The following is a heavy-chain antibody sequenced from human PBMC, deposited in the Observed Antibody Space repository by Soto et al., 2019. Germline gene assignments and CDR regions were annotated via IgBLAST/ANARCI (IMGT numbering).Heavy chain of an antibody. CDR1: GFTFSDYA. D-gene: IGHD2-15*01. CDR3: ARRICYSEFDY. J-gene: IGHJ4*02. V-gene: IGHV3-73*02. CDR2: IRNKPSSYAT. Sequence: EVQLVESGGGLVQPGGSLKLSCAASGFTFSDYAIHWVRQASGKGLEWVGRIRNKPSSYATAYAASVKGRFIMSRDDSVNTAYLQMNGLQTEDTAMYYCARRICYSEFDYWGQGTLVTVSS.